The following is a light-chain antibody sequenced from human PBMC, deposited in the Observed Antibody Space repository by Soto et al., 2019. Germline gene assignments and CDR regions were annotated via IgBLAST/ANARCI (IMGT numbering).Light chain of an antibody. CDR2: GAS. CDR1: QTVASN. Sequence: EIVMTQSPAILSVSPGERATLSCRASQTVASNLAWYQQNPGQAPRLLIHGASTRATGVSARFSGSGSGTEFTLTISSLQSEDFAVYYCQQYHNWPPQYTFGQGTKLQIK. J-gene: IGKJ2*01. CDR3: QQYHNWPPQYT. V-gene: IGKV3-15*01.